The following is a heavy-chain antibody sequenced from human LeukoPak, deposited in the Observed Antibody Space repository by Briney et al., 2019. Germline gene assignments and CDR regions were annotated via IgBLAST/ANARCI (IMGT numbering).Heavy chain of an antibody. CDR3: ATVPVGATLGDFDY. CDR1: GYTLTELS. J-gene: IGHJ4*02. D-gene: IGHD1-26*01. CDR2: FDPEDGET. Sequence: ASVKVSCKVSGYTLTELSMHWVRQAPGKGLEWMGGFDPEDGETTYAQKFQGRVTMTEDTSTDTAYMGLSSLRSEDTAVYYCATVPVGATLGDFDYWGQGTLVTVSS. V-gene: IGHV1-24*01.